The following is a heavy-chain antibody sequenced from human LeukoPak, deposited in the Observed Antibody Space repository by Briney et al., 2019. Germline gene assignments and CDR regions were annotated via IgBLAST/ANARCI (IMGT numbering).Heavy chain of an antibody. Sequence: AASVKVSCKASGYTFTSYDINWVRQATGQGLEWMGWMNPNSGGTNYAQKFQGRVTMTRDTSISTAYMELSRLRSDDTAVYYCAALYFWSGYSDDYWGQGTLVTVSS. J-gene: IGHJ4*02. V-gene: IGHV1-2*02. D-gene: IGHD3-3*01. CDR1: GYTFTSYD. CDR3: AALYFWSGYSDDY. CDR2: MNPNSGGT.